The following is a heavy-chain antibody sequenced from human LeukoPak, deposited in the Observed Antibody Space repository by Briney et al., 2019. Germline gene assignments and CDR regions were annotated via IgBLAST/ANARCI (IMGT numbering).Heavy chain of an antibody. J-gene: IGHJ2*01. CDR1: GFTFVKYE. Sequence: ASVTVSYKASGFTFVKYEVNWVRQAAGKGVEWLGWMDPNSDTSGYAQKFQGRVTMTRNTSINTAYMELSSLRSDDTAVYYCARVLSSIWYGGGYLDLWGRGTQVTVSS. V-gene: IGHV1-8*01. D-gene: IGHD6-13*01. CDR2: MDPNSDTS. CDR3: ARVLSSIWYGGGYLDL.